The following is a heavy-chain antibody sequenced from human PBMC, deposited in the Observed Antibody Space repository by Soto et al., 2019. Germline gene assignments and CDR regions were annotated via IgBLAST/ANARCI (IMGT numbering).Heavy chain of an antibody. D-gene: IGHD6-25*01. CDR3: ARKYISVDY. CDR1: GFTFSNYW. Sequence: GSLRLSCAASGFTFSNYWMHWVRQAPGKGLVWVSRINSIGNIMDYADSVKGRFTISRDNAKNTLYLQMNSLRAEDTAVYFCARKYISVDYWGQGTLVTVSS. V-gene: IGHV3-74*01. CDR2: INSIGNIM. J-gene: IGHJ4*02.